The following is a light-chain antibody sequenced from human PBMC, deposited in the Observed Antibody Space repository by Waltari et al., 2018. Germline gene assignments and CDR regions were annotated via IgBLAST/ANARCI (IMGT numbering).Light chain of an antibody. CDR2: GNS. CDR1: SSNIGAGYD. Sequence: QSVLTQPPSVSGAPGPRVTISCTGRSSNIGAGYDVHWYQQLPGTAPKLLIYGNSNRPSGVPDRFSGSKSGTSASLAITGLQAEDEADYYCQSYDSSLSGPYYVFGTGTKVTVL. J-gene: IGLJ1*01. V-gene: IGLV1-40*01. CDR3: QSYDSSLSGPYYV.